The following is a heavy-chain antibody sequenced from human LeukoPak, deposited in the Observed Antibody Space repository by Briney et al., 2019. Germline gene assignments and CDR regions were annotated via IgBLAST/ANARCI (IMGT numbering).Heavy chain of an antibody. Sequence: PGGSLRLSCAASGFSISRYSMNWVRQAPGKGLEWVSVISGSGGTTYYADSVKGRFTISRDNSKNTLYLQMNSLRAEDTAVYYCAKSRYCSSTSCQIDYWGQGTLVTVSS. CDR1: GFSISRYS. J-gene: IGHJ4*02. CDR2: ISGSGGTT. CDR3: AKSRYCSSTSCQIDY. D-gene: IGHD2-2*01. V-gene: IGHV3-23*01.